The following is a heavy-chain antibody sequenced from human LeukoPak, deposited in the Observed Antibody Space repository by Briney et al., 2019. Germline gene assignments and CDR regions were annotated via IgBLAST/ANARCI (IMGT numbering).Heavy chain of an antibody. CDR1: GFTLSSYS. CDR3: AKDPINWGSIYFDC. CDR2: ISGSSDNT. D-gene: IGHD7-27*01. V-gene: IGHV3-23*01. Sequence: GGSLRLSCAVSGFTLSSYSMNWVRQAPGKGLEWVSSISGSSDNTNYADSVKGRFTISRDNSKNILYLQMNSLTAEDTAVYWCAKDPINWGSIYFDCWGQGTLVTVSS. J-gene: IGHJ4*02.